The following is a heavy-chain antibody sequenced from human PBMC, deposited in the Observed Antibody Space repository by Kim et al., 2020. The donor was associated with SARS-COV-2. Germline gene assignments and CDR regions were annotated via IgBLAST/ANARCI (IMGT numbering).Heavy chain of an antibody. CDR3: ARGYSSGWYSSGGPFDY. CDR1: GGTFSSYA. Sequence: SVKVSCKASGGTFSSYAISWVRQAPGQGLEWMGGIIPIFGTANYAQKFQGRVTITADESTSTAYMELSSLRSEDTAVYYCARGYSSGWYSSGGPFDYWGQGTLVTVSS. J-gene: IGHJ4*02. CDR2: IIPIFGTA. V-gene: IGHV1-69*13. D-gene: IGHD6-19*01.